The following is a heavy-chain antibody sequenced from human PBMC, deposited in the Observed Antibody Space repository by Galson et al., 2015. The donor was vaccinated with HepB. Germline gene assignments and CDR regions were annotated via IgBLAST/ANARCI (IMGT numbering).Heavy chain of an antibody. V-gene: IGHV3-23*01. CDR3: ATNLGTLVY. Sequence: SLRLSCAASGFSFNSYAMTWVRQAPGKGLECVSRISGSGGGTYYADSVRGRFTISRDNSKNTLYLQMNSLRAEDTAVYYCATNLGTLVYWGQGTLVAVSS. J-gene: IGHJ4*02. D-gene: IGHD3-16*01. CDR2: ISGSGGGT. CDR1: GFSFNSYA.